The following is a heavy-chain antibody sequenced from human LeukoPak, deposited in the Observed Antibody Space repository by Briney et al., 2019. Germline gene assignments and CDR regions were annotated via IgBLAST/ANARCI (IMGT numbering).Heavy chain of an antibody. CDR3: ARGRGYYDSSGLFSEPIDY. D-gene: IGHD3-22*01. J-gene: IGHJ4*02. V-gene: IGHV4-38-2*02. CDR2: IYHSGNT. CDR1: SYSISSGYY. Sequence: SETLSLTCTVSSYSISSGYYWGWIRQPPGKGLEWIGNIYHSGNTYYKPSLKSRVTISVDTSKNQFSLKLSSVTAADTAVYYCARGRGYYDSSGLFSEPIDYWGQGTLVTVSS.